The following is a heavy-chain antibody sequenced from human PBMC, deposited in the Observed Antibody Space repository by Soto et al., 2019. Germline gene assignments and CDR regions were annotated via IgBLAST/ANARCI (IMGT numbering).Heavy chain of an antibody. CDR1: GGSISSGGYY. CDR2: IYYSGST. Sequence: TSETLSLTCTVSGGSISSGGYYWSWIRQHPGKGLEWIGYIYYSGSTYYNPSLKSRVTISVDTSKNQFSLKLSSVTAADTAVYYYAREDYYDSSGYYVGYFDYWGQGTLVTVSS. V-gene: IGHV4-31*03. CDR3: AREDYYDSSGYYVGYFDY. J-gene: IGHJ4*02. D-gene: IGHD3-22*01.